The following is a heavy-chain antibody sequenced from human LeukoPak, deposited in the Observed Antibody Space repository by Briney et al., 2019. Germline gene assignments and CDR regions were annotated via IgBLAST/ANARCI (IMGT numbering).Heavy chain of an antibody. CDR2: ISSSGSTI. D-gene: IGHD6-13*01. CDR1: GFTFSSYE. Sequence: GGSLRLSCAASGFTFSSYETNWVRQAPGKGLEWVSYISSSGSTIYYADSVKGRFTISRDNAKNSLYLQMNSLRAEDTAVYYCARIPRIATPGAYFWGQGTLVTVSS. CDR3: ARIPRIATPGAYF. V-gene: IGHV3-48*03. J-gene: IGHJ4*02.